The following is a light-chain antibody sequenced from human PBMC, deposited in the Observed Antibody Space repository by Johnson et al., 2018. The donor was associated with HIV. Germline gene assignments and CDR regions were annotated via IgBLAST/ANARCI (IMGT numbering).Light chain of an antibody. CDR2: ENN. CDR3: GTWDNSLGAHYF. CDR1: NSNIGNNF. V-gene: IGLV1-51*02. J-gene: IGLJ1*01. Sequence: QSVLTQPPSVSAAPGQKVTISCSGTNSNIGNNFVSWYQQFPGTAPRLLIYENNKRPSGIPDRFSGSKSGTSATLGITGLQTGDEADYYCGTWDNSLGAHYFFVIGTKVTVL.